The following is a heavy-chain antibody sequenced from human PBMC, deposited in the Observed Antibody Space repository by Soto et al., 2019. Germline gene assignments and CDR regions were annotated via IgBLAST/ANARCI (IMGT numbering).Heavy chain of an antibody. CDR2: IYSGGST. CDR1: GITVSNNY. V-gene: IGHV3-66*01. CDR3: ARMYD. J-gene: IGHJ4*02. Sequence: VQLVESGGDLVQPGGSLRLSCAASGITVSNNYMSWVRQAPGKGLEWVSVIYSGGSTYYADSVKGRFTISRDNSKNTVYLEMNSRRTDDTAVYYCARMYDWCQGTLVTGSS. D-gene: IGHD2-8*01.